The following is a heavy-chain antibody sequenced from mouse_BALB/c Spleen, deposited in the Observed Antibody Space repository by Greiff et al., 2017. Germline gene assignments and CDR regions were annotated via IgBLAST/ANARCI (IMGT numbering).Heavy chain of an antibody. CDR3: ARRDYGRFDY. D-gene: IGHD1-2*01. Sequence: VQLKESGPGLVKPSQSLSLTCSVTGYSITSGYYWNWIRQFPGNKLEWMGYISYDGSNNYNPSLKNRISITRDTSKNQFFLKLNSVTTEDTATYCCARRDYGRFDYWGQGTTLTVSS. V-gene: IGHV3-6*02. CDR1: GYSITSGYY. CDR2: ISYDGSN. J-gene: IGHJ2*01.